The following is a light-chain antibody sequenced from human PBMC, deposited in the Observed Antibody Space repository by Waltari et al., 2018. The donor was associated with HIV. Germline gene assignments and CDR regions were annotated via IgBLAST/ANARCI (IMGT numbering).Light chain of an antibody. CDR1: QDIKNG. CDR2: GAS. J-gene: IGKJ4*01. Sequence: DIQMTQSPSSLSAFKGDRVTITCRASQDIKNGLAWYQQKPGKAPERLIYGASNLQSGVSSRFSGSGSGTEFTLTIGSLQPEDLATYYCLQHNTYPPTFGGGTKVEI. CDR3: LQHNTYPPT. V-gene: IGKV1-17*01.